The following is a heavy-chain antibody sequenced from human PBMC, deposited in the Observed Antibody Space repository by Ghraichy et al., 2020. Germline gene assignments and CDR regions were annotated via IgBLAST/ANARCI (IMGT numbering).Heavy chain of an antibody. CDR2: IYYSGST. Sequence: SETLSLTCTVSGGSISSGGYYWSWIRQHPGKGLEWIGYIYYSGSTYYNPSLKSRVTISVDTSKNQFSLKLSSVTAADTAVYYCARYCSSTGYYYMDVWGKGTTVTVSS. CDR3: ARYCSSTGYYYMDV. V-gene: IGHV4-31*03. CDR1: GGSISSGGYY. D-gene: IGHD2-2*01. J-gene: IGHJ6*03.